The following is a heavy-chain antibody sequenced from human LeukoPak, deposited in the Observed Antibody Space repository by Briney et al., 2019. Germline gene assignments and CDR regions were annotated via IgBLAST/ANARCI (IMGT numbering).Heavy chain of an antibody. CDR1: GFTFTNNA. D-gene: IGHD6-6*01. Sequence: GGPLRLSCAASGFTFTNNALSWFRQAPGKGLEWVAVIWYDGSNKYYADSVKGRFTISRDNSKNTLYLQMNSLRAEDTAVYYCAREIIAARTWFDPWGQGTLVTVSS. V-gene: IGHV3-33*08. CDR2: IWYDGSNK. J-gene: IGHJ5*02. CDR3: AREIIAARTWFDP.